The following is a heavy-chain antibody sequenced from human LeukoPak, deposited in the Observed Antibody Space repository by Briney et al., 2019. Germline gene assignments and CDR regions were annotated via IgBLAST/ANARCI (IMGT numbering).Heavy chain of an antibody. J-gene: IGHJ6*03. CDR1: GGSISSSNW. CDR2: IYHSGST. Sequence: SGTLSLTCAVSGGSISSSNWWSWVRQPPGKGLEWIGEIYHSGSTNYNPSLKSRVTISVDTSKNQFSLKLSSVTAADTAVYYCARGFYTVTTFHYYYYYYMDVWGKGTTVTVSS. CDR3: ARGFYTVTTFHYYYYYYMDV. D-gene: IGHD4-17*01. V-gene: IGHV4-4*02.